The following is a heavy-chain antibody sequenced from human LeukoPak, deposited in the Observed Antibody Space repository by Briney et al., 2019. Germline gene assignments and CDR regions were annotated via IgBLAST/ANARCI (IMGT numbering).Heavy chain of an antibody. CDR3: AVAARRDYYYYGMDV. CDR1: GYSFTSYW. J-gene: IGHJ6*02. V-gene: IGHV5-10-1*01. D-gene: IGHD6-6*01. Sequence: GESLKISCQGSGYSFTSYWISWVRQLPGKGLEWMGRIDPSDSYTNYSPSFQGHVTISADKSISTAYLQWSSLKASDTAMYYCAVAARRDYYYYGMDVWGQGTTVIVSS. CDR2: IDPSDSYT.